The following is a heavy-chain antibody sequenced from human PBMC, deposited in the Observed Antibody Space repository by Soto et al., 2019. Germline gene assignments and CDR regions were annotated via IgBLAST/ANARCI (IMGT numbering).Heavy chain of an antibody. D-gene: IGHD6-13*01. CDR3: AKHSSWYDLVDY. J-gene: IGHJ4*02. CDR1: GFTFSTYA. V-gene: IGHV3-23*01. Sequence: GGSLRLSCAASGFTFSTYAMAWVRQAPGKGLEWVSGVSGSGGSTYYADSVKGRFTISRDNSKNTLYLQMKSLRAEVTAVYYCAKHSSWYDLVDYWGQGTLVTVSS. CDR2: VSGSGGST.